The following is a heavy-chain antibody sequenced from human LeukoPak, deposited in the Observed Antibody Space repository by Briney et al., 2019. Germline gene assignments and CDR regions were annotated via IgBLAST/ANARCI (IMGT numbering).Heavy chain of an antibody. V-gene: IGHV4-4*07. CDR2: IYTSGST. D-gene: IGHD6-6*01. CDR3: ARDWGYSTSYYFDY. J-gene: IGHJ4*02. CDR1: GGSISSYY. Sequence: SETLSLTCTVSGGSISSYYWSWIRQPAGKGLEWIGRIYTSGSTNYNPSLKSRVTMSVDTSKNQFSLKVSSVTAADTAVYYCARDWGYSTSYYFDYWGQGTLVTVSS.